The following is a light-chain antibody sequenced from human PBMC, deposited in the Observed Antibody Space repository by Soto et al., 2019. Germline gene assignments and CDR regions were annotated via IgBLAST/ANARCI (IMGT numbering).Light chain of an antibody. CDR1: SSDVGGFNY. Sequence: QSALTQPASVSGSPGQSITISCTGTSSDVGGFNYVSWYQQHPGKAPKLMIYEVSNRPSGVSNRFSGSKSFNTASLPISGLQAEDEADYYRSSYTSSSTRVFGGGTTLTVL. CDR3: SSYTSSSTRV. CDR2: EVS. J-gene: IGLJ3*02. V-gene: IGLV2-14*01.